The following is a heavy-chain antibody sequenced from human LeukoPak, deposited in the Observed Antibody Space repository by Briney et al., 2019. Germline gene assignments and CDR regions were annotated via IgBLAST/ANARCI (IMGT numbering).Heavy chain of an antibody. CDR1: GFTFSGAW. J-gene: IGHJ4*01. D-gene: IGHD3-10*01. V-gene: IGHV3-23*01. CDR3: AKRFGEGEFDY. Sequence: GGSLRLSCAASGFTFSGAWMSWVRQAPGKGLEWVSFIDGNGGSTYYADSVKGRFTISRDNSKNTLYLQMNSLRADDTAVYYCAKRFGEGEFDYWGHGTLVTVSS. CDR2: IDGNGGST.